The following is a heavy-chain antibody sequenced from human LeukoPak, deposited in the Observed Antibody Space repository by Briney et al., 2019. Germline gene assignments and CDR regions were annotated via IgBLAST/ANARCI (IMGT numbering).Heavy chain of an antibody. J-gene: IGHJ6*02. CDR1: GFAVSSNY. V-gene: IGHV4-34*01. D-gene: IGHD6-13*01. CDR3: ARGIAAAGYYYYYGMDV. CDR2: INHSGST. Sequence: GSLRLSCAASGFAVSSNYMSWVRQPPGKGLEWIGEINHSGSTNYNPSLKSRVTISVDTSKNQFSLKLSSVTAADTAVYYCARGIAAAGYYYYYGMDVWGQGTTVTVSS.